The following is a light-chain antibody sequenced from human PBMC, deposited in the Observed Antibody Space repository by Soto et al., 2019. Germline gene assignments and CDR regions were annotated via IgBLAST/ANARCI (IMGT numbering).Light chain of an antibody. J-gene: IGKJ3*01. Sequence: EIVLTQSPGTLSLSPGERATLFCRASQSIATSQLAWYQQKPGQAPRLLIGASTRATGIPDRFSDSGSGTDFTLTISRLEPEDFAVYYCQQYNNWPFTFGPGTKVDIK. CDR2: GAS. CDR1: QSIATSQ. CDR3: QQYNNWPFT. V-gene: IGKV3-20*01.